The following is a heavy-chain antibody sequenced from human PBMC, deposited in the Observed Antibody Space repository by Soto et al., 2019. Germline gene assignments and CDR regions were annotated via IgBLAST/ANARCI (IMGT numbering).Heavy chain of an antibody. J-gene: IGHJ5*02. CDR2: IFYTGST. D-gene: IGHD2-21*01. CDR1: GGSISRYF. Sequence: XGTLSLTCTVSGGSISRYFWSWIRQSPGKGLEWIGYIFYTGSTTYNPSLESRVTISIDTYKNQFSLKLSSLTAADTAVYYCAHFSDLEWFDPWGQGTLVTVSS. V-gene: IGHV4-59*07. CDR3: AHFSDLEWFDP.